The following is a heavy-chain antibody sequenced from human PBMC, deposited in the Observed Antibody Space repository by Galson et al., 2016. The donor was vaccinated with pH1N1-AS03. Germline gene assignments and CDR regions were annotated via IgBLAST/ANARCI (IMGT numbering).Heavy chain of an antibody. J-gene: IGHJ4*02. CDR3: ARSGSGSFYEGDF. Sequence: SVKVSCKASGYTFTNYGISWVRQAPRQGLEYVGWIGTYTIYAQKLQGRVTMTTDTSTSTAYMELRSLRSDDTAVYYCARSGSGSFYEGDFWGQGTLVSVPS. CDR2: IGTYT. V-gene: IGHV1-18*01. CDR1: GYTFTNYG. D-gene: IGHD3-10*01.